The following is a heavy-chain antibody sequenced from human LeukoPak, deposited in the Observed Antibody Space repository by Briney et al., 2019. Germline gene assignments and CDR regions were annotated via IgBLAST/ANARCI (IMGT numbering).Heavy chain of an antibody. CDR1: GGSISSSNW. J-gene: IGHJ5*02. CDR3: AATTSGYYFPNWFDP. Sequence: PSGTLSLTCAVSGGSISSSNWWSWVRQAPGKGLEWIGKIYHSGSTNYNPSLKSRVTISVDKSKNHFSLKLSSVTAADTAVYYCAATTSGYYFPNWFDPWGQGTLVTVSS. D-gene: IGHD3-22*01. V-gene: IGHV4-4*02. CDR2: IYHSGST.